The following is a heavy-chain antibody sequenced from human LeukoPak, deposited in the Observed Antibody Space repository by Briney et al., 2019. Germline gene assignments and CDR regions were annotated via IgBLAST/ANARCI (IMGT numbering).Heavy chain of an antibody. J-gene: IGHJ6*03. CDR1: GYSISSGYY. CDR2: IYTSGST. CDR3: AREPGDYYYYYYMDV. Sequence: SETLSLTCAVSGYSISSGYYWSWIRQPAGKGLEWIGRIYTSGSTNYNPSLKSRVTISVDTSKNQFSLKLSSVTAADTAVYYCAREPGDYYYYYYMDVWGKGTTVTVSS. V-gene: IGHV4-61*02. D-gene: IGHD3-10*01.